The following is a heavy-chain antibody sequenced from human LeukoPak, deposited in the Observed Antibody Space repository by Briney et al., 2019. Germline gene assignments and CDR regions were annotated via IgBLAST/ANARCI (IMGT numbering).Heavy chain of an antibody. CDR3: ARDVGHGYNYGLIDY. CDR1: EFTFSSHV. Sequence: SGGSLRLSCAASEFTFSSHVMHWFRQAPGKGLEWVAVISYDGSNKYYADSVKGRFTISRDNSKNTLYLQMNSLRAEDTAVYYCARDVGHGYNYGLIDYWGQGTLVTASS. V-gene: IGHV3-30*04. J-gene: IGHJ4*02. CDR2: ISYDGSNK. D-gene: IGHD5-18*01.